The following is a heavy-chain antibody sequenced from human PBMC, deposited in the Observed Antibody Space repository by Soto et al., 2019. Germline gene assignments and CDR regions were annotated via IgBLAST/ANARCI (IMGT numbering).Heavy chain of an antibody. J-gene: IGHJ5*02. CDR1: GGSFSGYY. V-gene: IGHV4-34*01. CDR3: ARVSTGEYWFDP. CDR2: INHSGST. D-gene: IGHD3-9*01. Sequence: SETLSLTCAVYGGSFSGYYWSWIRQPPGKGLEWIGEINHSGSTNYNPSLKSRVTISVDTSKNQFSLKLSSVTAADTAVYYCARVSTGEYWFDPWGQGTLVTVSS.